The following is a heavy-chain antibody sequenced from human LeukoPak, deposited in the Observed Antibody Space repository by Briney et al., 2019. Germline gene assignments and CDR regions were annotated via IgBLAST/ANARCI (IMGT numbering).Heavy chain of an antibody. CDR2: FYNGGST. J-gene: IGHJ6*02. Sequence: SETLSLTCTVSGGSIGTYYWSWVRQTPGKGLEWMGYFYNGGSTTYNPSLKGRVTISVGTSRNQLSLKLTSVTAADTAIYYCARHDCSGSSCYYYGMDVWGQGTTVTVSS. V-gene: IGHV4-59*08. D-gene: IGHD2-15*01. CDR1: GGSIGTYY. CDR3: ARHDCSGSSCYYYGMDV.